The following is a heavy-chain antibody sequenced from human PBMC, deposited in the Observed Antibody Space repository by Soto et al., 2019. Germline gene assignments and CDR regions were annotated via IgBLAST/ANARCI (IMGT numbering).Heavy chain of an antibody. Sequence: GGSLRLSCAASGFTFSSYWMSWVRQAPGKGLQWVADINRDGNEKYYVDSLKGRFTISRDNAENSLYLQMNTLRAEDTAVYYCARAPDGSGSYYYFDGWGQGTLVTVSS. CDR3: ARAPDGSGSYYYFDG. V-gene: IGHV3-7*03. CDR2: INRDGNEK. J-gene: IGHJ4*02. CDR1: GFTFSSYW. D-gene: IGHD3-22*01.